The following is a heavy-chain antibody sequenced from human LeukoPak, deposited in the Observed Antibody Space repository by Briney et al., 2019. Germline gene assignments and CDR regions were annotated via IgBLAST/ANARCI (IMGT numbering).Heavy chain of an antibody. Sequence: GGSLRLSCAASGFTLGNYAMSWVRQAPGKGREWVSAIGSSGGTTYYADSVKGRFIISRDNAKNSLYLQMNSLRAEDTAVYYCAKSRSGSYYLNYWGQGTLVTVSS. J-gene: IGHJ4*02. CDR1: GFTLGNYA. CDR3: AKSRSGSYYLNY. CDR2: IGSSGGTT. V-gene: IGHV3-23*01. D-gene: IGHD1-26*01.